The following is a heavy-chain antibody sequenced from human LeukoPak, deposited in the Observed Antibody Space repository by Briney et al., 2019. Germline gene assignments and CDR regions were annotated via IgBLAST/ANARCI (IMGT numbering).Heavy chain of an antibody. CDR2: IYSGGST. CDR3: ARGGVVTAKGNYYYGMDV. CDR1: GFTVSSNY. D-gene: IGHD2-21*02. Sequence: QPGGSLRLSCAASGFTVSSNYMSWVRQAPGKGLELVSVIYSGGSTYYADSVKGRFTISRDNSKNTLYLQMGSLRAEDMAVYYCARGGVVTAKGNYYYGMDVWGQGTTVSVSS. J-gene: IGHJ6*02. V-gene: IGHV3-66*01.